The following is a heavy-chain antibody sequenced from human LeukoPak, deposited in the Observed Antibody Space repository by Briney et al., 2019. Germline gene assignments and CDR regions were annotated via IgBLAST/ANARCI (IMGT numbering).Heavy chain of an antibody. CDR1: GHSLRCSY. CDR3: TRDLTGTTWSENDY. D-gene: IGHD6-13*01. CDR2: IYSGDRT. V-gene: IGHV3-53*01. Sequence: GGALRLSCVASGHSLRCSYMSWVRQTPGKGLEWVSVIYSGDRTYYADSVKGRFTISRDTSKTTLYLQMNNMRADDTAMYYCTRDLTGTTWSENDYWGQGTLVTISS. J-gene: IGHJ4*02.